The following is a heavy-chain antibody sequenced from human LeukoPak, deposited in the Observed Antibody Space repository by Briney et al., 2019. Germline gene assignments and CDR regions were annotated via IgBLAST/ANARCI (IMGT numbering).Heavy chain of an antibody. D-gene: IGHD1-26*01. CDR2: TSYSGST. CDR1: GGSISNSY. CDR3: ARTVSGDYYGMDV. V-gene: IGHV4-59*08. J-gene: IGHJ6*02. Sequence: SETLSLTCTVSGGSISNSYWSWVRQPPGKGLEWIGYTSYSGSTNYNPSLKSRVTMPVDTSKDQFCLRLISVTAADTAVYYCARTVSGDYYGMDVWGQGTTVTVSS.